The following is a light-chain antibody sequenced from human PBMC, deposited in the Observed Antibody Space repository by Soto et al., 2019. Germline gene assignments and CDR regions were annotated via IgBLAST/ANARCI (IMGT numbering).Light chain of an antibody. CDR3: CSYAGRSTVI. CDR1: SSDVGSYNL. J-gene: IGLJ2*01. Sequence: QSALTQPASVSGSPGQSITLSCIGTSSDVGSYNLVSWYQQHPGKAPKLMIFETNKRPSGVSNRFSGSKSGNTASLTISGLQAEDEADYHCCSYAGRSTVIFGGGTQLTVL. CDR2: ETN. V-gene: IGLV2-23*01.